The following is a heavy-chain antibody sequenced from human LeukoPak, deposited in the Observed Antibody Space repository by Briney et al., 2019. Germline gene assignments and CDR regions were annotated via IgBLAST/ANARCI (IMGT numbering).Heavy chain of an antibody. CDR1: GFTFSSYE. V-gene: IGHV3-48*03. CDR3: ASGGSSSWLHYYFDY. Sequence: QPGGSLRLSCAASGFTFSSYEMNWVRQAPGKGLEWVSYISNSGSTIYYADSVKGRFTISRDNAKNSLYLQMNSLRAEDTAVYYCASGGSSSWLHYYFDYWGQGTLVTVSS. J-gene: IGHJ4*02. CDR2: ISNSGSTI. D-gene: IGHD6-13*01.